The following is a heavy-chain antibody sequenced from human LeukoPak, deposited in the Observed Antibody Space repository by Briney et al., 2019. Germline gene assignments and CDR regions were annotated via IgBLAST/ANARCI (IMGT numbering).Heavy chain of an antibody. CDR3: ARENDDSSGYFGY. J-gene: IGHJ4*02. CDR1: GFTVSSNY. CDR2: IYSGGST. Sequence: QPGGSLRLSCAASGFTVSSNYMSWVRQAPGKGLGWVSVIYSGGSTYYADSVKGRFTISRDNSKNTLYLQMNSLRAEDTAVYYCARENDDSSGYFGYWGQGTLVTVSS. V-gene: IGHV3-66*01. D-gene: IGHD3-22*01.